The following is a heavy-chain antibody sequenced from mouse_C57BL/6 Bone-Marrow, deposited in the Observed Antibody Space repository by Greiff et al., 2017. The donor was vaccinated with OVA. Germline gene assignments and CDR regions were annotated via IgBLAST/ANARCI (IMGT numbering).Heavy chain of an antibody. Sequence: QVQLQQPGAELVRPGTSVKLSCKASGYTFTSYWMHWVKQRPGQGLEWIGVIDPSDSYTNYNQKFKGKATLTVDTSSSTAYMQLSSLTSEDSAVYYCARWGRYYGSFDYWGQGTTLTVSS. CDR1: GYTFTSYW. V-gene: IGHV1-59*01. CDR2: IDPSDSYT. D-gene: IGHD1-1*01. J-gene: IGHJ2*01. CDR3: ARWGRYYGSFDY.